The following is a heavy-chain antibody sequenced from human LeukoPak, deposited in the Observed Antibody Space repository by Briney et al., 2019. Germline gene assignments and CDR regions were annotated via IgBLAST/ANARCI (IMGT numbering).Heavy chain of an antibody. CDR3: AREANSNSGNYYLDY. CDR1: GFTFSSYAM. CDR2: IYHSGST. J-gene: IGHJ4*02. V-gene: IGHV4-4*02. Sequence: GSLRLSCAASGFTFSSYAMSWVRQPPGKGLEWIGEIYHSGSTNFNPSLKSRVTMSLDKSKNQFSLKLNSVTAADTATYYCAREANSNSGNYYLDYWGQGSLVTVSS. D-gene: IGHD3-10*01.